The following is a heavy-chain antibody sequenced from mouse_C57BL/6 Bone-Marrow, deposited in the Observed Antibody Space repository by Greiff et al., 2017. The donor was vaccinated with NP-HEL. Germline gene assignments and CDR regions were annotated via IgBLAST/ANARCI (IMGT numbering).Heavy chain of an antibody. D-gene: IGHD1-1*01. Sequence: VQLQQSGAELARPGASVKMSCKASGYTFTSYTMHWVKQRPGQGLEWIGYINPSSGYTKYNQKFKDKATLTADKSSSTAYMQLSSLTSEDSAVYYCARHYYYGSRRRYYYAMDYWGQGTSVTVSS. V-gene: IGHV1-4*01. CDR1: GYTFTSYT. CDR2: INPSSGYT. J-gene: IGHJ4*01. CDR3: ARHYYYGSRRRYYYAMDY.